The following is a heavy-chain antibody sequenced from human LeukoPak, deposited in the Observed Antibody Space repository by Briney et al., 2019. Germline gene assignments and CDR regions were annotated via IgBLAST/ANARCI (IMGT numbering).Heavy chain of an antibody. CDR1: GGSINYDY. CDR3: AGYQRTGLSATGLDY. V-gene: IGHV4-59*01. Sequence: SETLSLTCTVSGGSINYDYWSWIRRPPGKGLEWIGYAFYSGSTNYSPSLRGRVTMSVDTSKNQFSLRLSSLTASDTAVYYCAGYQRTGLSATGLDYWGQGILVTVSS. J-gene: IGHJ4*02. D-gene: IGHD4-17*01. CDR2: AFYSGST.